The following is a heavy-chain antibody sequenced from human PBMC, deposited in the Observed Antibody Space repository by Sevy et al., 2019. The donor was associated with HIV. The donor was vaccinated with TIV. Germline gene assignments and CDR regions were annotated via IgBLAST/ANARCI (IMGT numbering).Heavy chain of an antibody. V-gene: IGHV3-23*01. D-gene: IGHD2-8*01. CDR1: GFTLSKYS. CDR3: AREGCTKPHDY. Sequence: GSLRPSCSASGFTLSKYSMSWVRQPPGEGLEWVSTLSFGCGEINYADSVKGRLTISRDNSKSSVYLQMNNLRPEDTAVYYCAREGCTKPHDYWGQGTLVTVSS. J-gene: IGHJ4*02. CDR2: LSFGCGEI.